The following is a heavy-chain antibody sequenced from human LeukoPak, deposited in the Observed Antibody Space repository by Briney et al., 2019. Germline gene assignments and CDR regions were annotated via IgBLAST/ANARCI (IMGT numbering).Heavy chain of an antibody. Sequence: GASVKVSCKASGGTFSSYAISWVRQAPGQGLEWMGGIIPIFGTANYAQKFQGRVTITADESTSTAYMELSSLRSEDTAVYYCATALGGGYCSSTSCYRSFLLDYWGQGTLVTVSS. J-gene: IGHJ4*02. CDR2: IIPIFGTA. CDR3: ATALGGGYCSSTSCYRSFLLDY. D-gene: IGHD2-2*01. V-gene: IGHV1-69*13. CDR1: GGTFSSYA.